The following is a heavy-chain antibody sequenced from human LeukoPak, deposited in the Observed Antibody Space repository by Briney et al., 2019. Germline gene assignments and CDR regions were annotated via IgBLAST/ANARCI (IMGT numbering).Heavy chain of an antibody. Sequence: PGGSLRLPCAASGFIFSSYWMHWVRQAPGKGLVWVSRINSDGSSISYADSVKGRFTISRDNAKNTLYLQMSSLRAEDTAVYYCAKQLRGSGSYLKVDAFDIWGQGTMVTVSS. J-gene: IGHJ3*02. CDR1: GFIFSSYW. CDR3: AKQLRGSGSYLKVDAFDI. D-gene: IGHD1-26*01. V-gene: IGHV3-74*01. CDR2: INSDGSSI.